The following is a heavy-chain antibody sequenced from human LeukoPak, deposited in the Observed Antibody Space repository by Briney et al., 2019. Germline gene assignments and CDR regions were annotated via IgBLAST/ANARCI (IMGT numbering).Heavy chain of an antibody. CDR3: ARDGRGPTIFRPHGFDY. Sequence: GPSVNLSFKASGYDFTIVGITWVRQAPAQGPEGMGCITPYNGNKRYIQKLQGRDTMTTDTPTSRVYMELSSLRSEDTPVYYCARDGRGPTIFRPHGFDYWGQGTLVTVSS. J-gene: IGHJ4*02. CDR1: GYDFTIVG. CDR2: ITPYNGNK. V-gene: IGHV1-18*01. D-gene: IGHD3-9*01.